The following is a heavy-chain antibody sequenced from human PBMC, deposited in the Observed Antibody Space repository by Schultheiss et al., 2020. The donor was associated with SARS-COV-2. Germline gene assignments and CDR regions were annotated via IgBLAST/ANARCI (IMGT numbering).Heavy chain of an antibody. CDR3: TTEGIVVVPAAIRGAFDY. Sequence: GESLKISCAVSGFPFSDAWMSWVRQAPGKGLDWVGRIKSKSDGEITEYGAPVKGRFTISRDDSKNTLYLQMNSLKTEDTAVYYCTTEGIVVVPAAIRGAFDYWGQGTLVTVAS. CDR2: IKSKSDGEIT. J-gene: IGHJ4*02. D-gene: IGHD2-2*02. V-gene: IGHV3-15*01. CDR1: GFPFSDAW.